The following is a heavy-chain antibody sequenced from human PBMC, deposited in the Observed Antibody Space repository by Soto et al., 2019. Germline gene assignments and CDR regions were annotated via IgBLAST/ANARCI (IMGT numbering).Heavy chain of an antibody. CDR1: GFTFSSYA. J-gene: IGHJ4*02. CDR3: ARDRLSIAVAGTGPY. CDR2: ISYDGSNK. V-gene: IGHV3-30-3*01. Sequence: GGSLRLSCAASGFTFSSYAMHWVRQAPGKGLEWVAVISYDGSNKYYADSVKGRFTISRDNSKNTLYLQMNSLRAEDTAVYYCARDRLSIAVAGTGPYWGQGTLVTSPQ. D-gene: IGHD6-19*01.